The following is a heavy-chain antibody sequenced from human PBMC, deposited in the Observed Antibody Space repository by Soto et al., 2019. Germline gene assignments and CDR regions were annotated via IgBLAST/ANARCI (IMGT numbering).Heavy chain of an antibody. CDR2: IKSKTDGGTT. CDR3: TTESMITFGGVIVIDAFDI. Sequence: EVQLVESGGGLVKPGGSLRLSCAASGFTFSNAWMSWVRQAPGKGLEWVGRIKSKTDGGTTDYAAPVKGRFTISRDDSKNTLYLQMNSLKTEDTAVYYCTTESMITFGGVIVIDAFDIWGQGTMVTVSS. V-gene: IGHV3-15*01. J-gene: IGHJ3*02. D-gene: IGHD3-16*02. CDR1: GFTFSNAW.